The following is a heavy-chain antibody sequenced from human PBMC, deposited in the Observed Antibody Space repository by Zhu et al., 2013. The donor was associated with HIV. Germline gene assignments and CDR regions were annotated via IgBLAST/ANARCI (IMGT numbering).Heavy chain of an antibody. Sequence: QVQLVQSGAEVKKPGASLKVSCKASGYTFTAYYLHWVRQAPGQGLEWMGWINPNNGATKYAPNFQGRVTMTRDTSISTAYMDLIRLTSDDTAVYYCARDRSPRWFDPWGQGTLVTVSS. CDR2: INPNNGAT. V-gene: IGHV1-2*02. CDR1: GYTFTAYY. J-gene: IGHJ5*02. D-gene: IGHD3-10*01. CDR3: ARDRSPRWFDP.